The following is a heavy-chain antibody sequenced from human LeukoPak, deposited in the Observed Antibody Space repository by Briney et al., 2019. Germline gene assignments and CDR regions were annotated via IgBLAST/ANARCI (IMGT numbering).Heavy chain of an antibody. Sequence: GGSLRLSCAASGFTFSSYAMHWVRQAPGKGLEWVAVISYDGSNKYYADSVKGRFTISRDNSKNTLYLQMNSLRAEDTAVYYCARSVGTTVHFDYWGQGTLVTVSS. CDR2: ISYDGSNK. V-gene: IGHV3-30-3*01. D-gene: IGHD1-1*01. J-gene: IGHJ4*02. CDR3: ARSVGTTVHFDY. CDR1: GFTFSSYA.